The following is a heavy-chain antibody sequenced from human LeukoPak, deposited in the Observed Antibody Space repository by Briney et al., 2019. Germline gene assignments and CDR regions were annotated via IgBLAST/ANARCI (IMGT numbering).Heavy chain of an antibody. CDR3: ARVSYSSGLNIDY. Sequence: PSETLSLTCTVSGGSISSSSYYWGWIRQPPGKGLEWIGTIYYSGSTYYNPSLKSRVTISVDTSKNQFSLKLSSVTAADTAVYYCARVSYSSGLNIDYWGQGTLVTVSS. D-gene: IGHD6-19*01. CDR2: IYYSGST. CDR1: GGSISSSSYY. J-gene: IGHJ4*02. V-gene: IGHV4-39*07.